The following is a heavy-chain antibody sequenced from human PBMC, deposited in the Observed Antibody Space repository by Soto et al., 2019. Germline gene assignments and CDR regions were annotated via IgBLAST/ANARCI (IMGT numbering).Heavy chain of an antibody. Sequence: EVQLVESGGGLVQPGGSLRLSCAASGFTFSSYSMNWVRQAPGKGLEWVSYIGSSSSTIYYADSVKGRFTISRDNAKNSLYLQMNSLRDDDTAVYYCARDTTVLTGTYYYYGMDVW. J-gene: IGHJ6*01. CDR2: IGSSSSTI. D-gene: IGHD3-9*01. V-gene: IGHV3-48*02. CDR1: GFTFSSYS. CDR3: ARDTTVLTGTYYYYGMDV.